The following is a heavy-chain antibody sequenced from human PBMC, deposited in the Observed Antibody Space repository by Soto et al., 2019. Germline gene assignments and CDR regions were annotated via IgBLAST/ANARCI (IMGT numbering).Heavy chain of an antibody. CDR3: AKDRPYYYDSSGYYYYYYGMDV. CDR1: GFTFSSYA. Sequence: GGSLRLSCAASGFTFSSYAMSWVRQAPGKGLEWVSAISGSGGSTYYADSVKGRFTISRDNSKNTLYLQMNSLRAEDTAVYYCAKDRPYYYDSSGYYYYYYGMDVWGQGTTVTVSS. CDR2: ISGSGGST. J-gene: IGHJ6*02. D-gene: IGHD3-22*01. V-gene: IGHV3-23*01.